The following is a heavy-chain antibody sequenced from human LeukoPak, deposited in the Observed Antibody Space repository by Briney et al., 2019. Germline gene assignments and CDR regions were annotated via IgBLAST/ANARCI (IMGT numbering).Heavy chain of an antibody. Sequence: ASVKVSCKASGYTFTGYYMHWVRQAPGQGLEWMGWINPNSGGTNYAQKFQGRVTMTRDTSIRTAYMELSRLRSDDTAVYYCAREGGGSSGWYDYWGQGSLVTVSS. D-gene: IGHD6-19*01. V-gene: IGHV1-2*02. J-gene: IGHJ4*02. CDR1: GYTFTGYY. CDR2: INPNSGGT. CDR3: AREGGGSSGWYDY.